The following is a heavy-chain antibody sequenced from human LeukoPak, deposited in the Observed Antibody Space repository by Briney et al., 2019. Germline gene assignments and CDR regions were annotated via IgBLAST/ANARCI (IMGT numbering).Heavy chain of an antibody. V-gene: IGHV4-31*03. CDR1: GGSISSGGYY. D-gene: IGHD3-22*01. CDR2: IYYSGST. Sequence: SETLSLTCSVSGGSISSGGYYWSWIRQHPGKGLEWIGYIYYSGSTYYNPSLKSRVTISVDTSKNQFSLRLSSVTAADTAVYYCARGLRYYDSSGYFDEIDYWGQGTLVTASS. J-gene: IGHJ4*02. CDR3: ARGLRYYDSSGYFDEIDY.